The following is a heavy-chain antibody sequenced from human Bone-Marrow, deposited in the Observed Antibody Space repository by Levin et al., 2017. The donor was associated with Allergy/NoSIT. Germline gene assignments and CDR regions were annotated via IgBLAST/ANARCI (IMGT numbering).Heavy chain of an antibody. J-gene: IGHJ4*02. CDR1: GGSISSSSYY. CDR3: ARASEAGLLWFGELFGD. Sequence: GSLRLSCTVSGGSISSSSYYWGWIRQPPGKGLEWIGSIYYSGSTYYNPSLKSRVTISVDTSKNQFSLKLSSVTAADTAVYYCARASEAGLLWFGELFGDWGQGTLVTVSS. CDR2: IYYSGST. V-gene: IGHV4-39*01. D-gene: IGHD3-10*01.